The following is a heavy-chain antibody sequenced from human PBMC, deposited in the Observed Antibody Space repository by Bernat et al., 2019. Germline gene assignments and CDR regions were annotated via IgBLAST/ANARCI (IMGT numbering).Heavy chain of an antibody. Sequence: QVQLVESGGGVVQPGRSLRLSCAASGFTFSSYAMHWVRQAPGKGLEWVAVISYDGSNKYYADSVKGRFTISRDNSKNTLYLQMNSLRAEDTAVYYCARQTSLKAFDIWGQGTMVTVSS. J-gene: IGHJ3*02. V-gene: IGHV3-30-3*01. CDR3: ARQTSLKAFDI. CDR2: ISYDGSNK. CDR1: GFTFSSYA.